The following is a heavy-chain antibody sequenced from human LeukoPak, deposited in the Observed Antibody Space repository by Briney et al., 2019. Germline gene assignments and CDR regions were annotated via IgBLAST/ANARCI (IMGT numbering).Heavy chain of an antibody. Sequence: SETLSLTCTVSGGSISSSSYYWGWIRQPPGKGLEWIGSIYYSGSTYYNPSLKSRVTISVDTSKNQFSLKLSSVTAADTAVYYCAGLWFGSEEDYYYYGMDVWGQGTTVTVSS. J-gene: IGHJ6*02. CDR2: IYYSGST. V-gene: IGHV4-39*01. CDR1: GGSISSSSYY. CDR3: AGLWFGSEEDYYYYGMDV. D-gene: IGHD3-10*01.